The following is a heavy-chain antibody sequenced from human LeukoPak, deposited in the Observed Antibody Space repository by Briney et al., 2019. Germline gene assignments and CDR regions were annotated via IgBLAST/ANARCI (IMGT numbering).Heavy chain of an antibody. Sequence: PGGSLRLSCVASGFTLSDHYMSWIRQAPGKGLEWIASISSGSTTHYADSVKGRFTVSRDNAKNSLLLQINSLTGEDTAVYYCARDREYFYASSGYPDYWGQGTLVTVSS. D-gene: IGHD3-22*01. J-gene: IGHJ4*02. CDR2: ISSGSTT. V-gene: IGHV3-11*04. CDR1: GFTLSDHY. CDR3: ARDREYFYASSGYPDY.